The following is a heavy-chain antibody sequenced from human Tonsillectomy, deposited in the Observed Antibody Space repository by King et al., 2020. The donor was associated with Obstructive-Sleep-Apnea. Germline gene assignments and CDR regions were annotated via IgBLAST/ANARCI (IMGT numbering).Heavy chain of an antibody. CDR1: GYSISGGYY. D-gene: IGHD4-17*01. CDR2: IHHSGST. Sequence: VQLQESGPGLVKPSETLSLTCTVSGYSISGGYYWGWIRQPPGKGLEWIGIIHHSGSTYYNPSLKCRVTITMNTSKNQLSLMLRSVTAADTAVYYCARDDGDWGRGTLVTVSS. V-gene: IGHV4-38-2*02. J-gene: IGHJ4*02. CDR3: ARDDGD.